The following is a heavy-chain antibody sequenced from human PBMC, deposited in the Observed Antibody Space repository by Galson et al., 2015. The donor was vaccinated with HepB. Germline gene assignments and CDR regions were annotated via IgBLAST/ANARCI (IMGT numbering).Heavy chain of an antibody. V-gene: IGHV3-48*01. D-gene: IGHD5-12*01. CDR1: GFTFSSYS. Sequence: SLRLSCAASGFTFSSYSMNWVRQAPGKGLEWVSYISSSSSTIYYADSVKGRFTISRDNAKNSLYLQMNSLRAEDTAVYYCARVKGTYDGRMDYWGQGTLVTVSS. CDR2: ISSSSSTI. CDR3: ARVKGTYDGRMDY. J-gene: IGHJ4*02.